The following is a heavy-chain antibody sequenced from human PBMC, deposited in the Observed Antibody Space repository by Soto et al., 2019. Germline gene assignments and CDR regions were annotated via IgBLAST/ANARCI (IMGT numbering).Heavy chain of an antibody. Sequence: GASVKVSCKVSGYTLTELSMHWVRQAPGKGLEWMGGFDPEDGVTIYAQKFQGRVTMTEDTSTDTAYMELSSLRSEDTAVYYCATPLITMVRGVIITRAFDIWGQGTMVTVSS. CDR1: GYTLTELS. V-gene: IGHV1-24*01. CDR2: FDPEDGVT. CDR3: ATPLITMVRGVIITRAFDI. J-gene: IGHJ3*02. D-gene: IGHD3-10*01.